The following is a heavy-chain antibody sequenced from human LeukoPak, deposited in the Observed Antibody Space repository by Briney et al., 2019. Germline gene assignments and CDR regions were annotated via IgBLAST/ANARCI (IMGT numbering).Heavy chain of an antibody. CDR1: GFTFSSYA. CDR2: ISGSGGST. V-gene: IGHV3-23*01. J-gene: IGHJ4*02. CDR3: ARSRVTGTTGVFDY. D-gene: IGHD1-7*01. Sequence: GGSLRLSCAASGFTFSSYAMTWVSQAPGKGLEWLSAISGSGGSTYYSDSVKGRFTISRDNSNNTVYLQMNSLRAEDTAIYYCARSRVTGTTGVFDYWGQGTLVTVSS.